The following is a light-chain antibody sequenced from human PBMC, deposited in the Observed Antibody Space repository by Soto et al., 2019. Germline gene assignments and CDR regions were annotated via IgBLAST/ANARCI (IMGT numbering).Light chain of an antibody. CDR2: KVS. CDR1: QSLVHSDGNTY. CDR3: MQGTHWPPIT. V-gene: IGKV2-30*02. Sequence: DVVVTQSPLSLPVTLGQAASFSCRSSQSLVHSDGNTYLSWFQQRPGQSPRRLIYKVSERDSGVPDRFSGSGSGTDFTLKISRVEAEDVAIYYCMQGTHWPPITFGQGTRLEIK. J-gene: IGKJ5*01.